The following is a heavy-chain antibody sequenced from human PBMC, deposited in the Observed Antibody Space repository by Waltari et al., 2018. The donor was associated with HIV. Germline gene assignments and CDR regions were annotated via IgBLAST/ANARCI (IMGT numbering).Heavy chain of an antibody. CDR3: ASWWDAFDI. CDR1: GFTFSRYE. J-gene: IGHJ3*02. V-gene: IGHV3-48*03. CDR2: ISSSGSTI. Sequence: EVQLVESGGGLVQPGGSLRLSCAASGFTFSRYEMNWVRQAPGKGLEWVSYISSSGSTIYYADSVKGRFTISRDNAKNSLYLQMNSLRAEDTAVYYCASWWDAFDIWGQGTMVTVSS. D-gene: IGHD2-8*02.